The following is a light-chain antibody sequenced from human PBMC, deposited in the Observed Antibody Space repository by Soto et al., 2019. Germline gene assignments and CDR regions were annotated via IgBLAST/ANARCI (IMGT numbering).Light chain of an antibody. CDR3: ETWDSNTGV. CDR2: LEGSGSY. Sequence: QSVLTQSSSASASLGPWVKVTCTRSRGNSGYITVWHRHQQGKAPRHLLKLEGSGSYNKGSGVPDRFSGSSSGADRYLTISHLQVDDEADYYCETWDSNTGVFGGGTKLTFL. V-gene: IGLV4-60*02. CDR1: RGNSGYI. J-gene: IGLJ3*02.